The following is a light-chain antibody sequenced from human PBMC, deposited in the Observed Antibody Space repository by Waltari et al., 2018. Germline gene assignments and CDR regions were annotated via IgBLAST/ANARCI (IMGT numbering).Light chain of an antibody. CDR3: QSYDSTTVI. CDR2: EDD. CDR1: SGSIASNS. V-gene: IGLV6-57*01. J-gene: IGLJ2*01. Sequence: FILTQPHSVSESPGKTVTISCTRSSGSIASNSVHCYQQRPGSSPTTVIYEDDQRPSGVPDRFSGSIDGSSNSASLTISGLKTEDESDYYCQSYDSTTVIFGGGTKLTVL.